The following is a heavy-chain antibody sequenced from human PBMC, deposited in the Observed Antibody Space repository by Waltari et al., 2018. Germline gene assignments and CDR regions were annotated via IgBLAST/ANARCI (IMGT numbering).Heavy chain of an antibody. CDR2: ISLYNDKR. CDR1: GYTPAAPG. Sequence: QVHLVQSGPEVREPGTSLRVSCKASGYTPAAPGISRGRQAPGKGLAGMGWISLYNDKRNYAQKFQGRITMTTDMSTNTAYVDLRSLTSDDTAVYYCARYWTGIESADYMDVWGKGTTVTVSS. J-gene: IGHJ6*03. CDR3: ARYWTGIESADYMDV. V-gene: IGHV1-18*01. D-gene: IGHD2-8*02.